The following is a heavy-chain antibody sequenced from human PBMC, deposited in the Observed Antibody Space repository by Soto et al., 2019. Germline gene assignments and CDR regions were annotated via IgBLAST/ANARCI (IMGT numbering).Heavy chain of an antibody. J-gene: IGHJ4*02. CDR2: IYYSGST. Sequence: SETLSLTCTVSGGSISSYHWSWIRQPPGKGLEWIGYIYYSGSTNYNPSLKSRVTISVDTSKNQFSLKLSSVTAADTAVYYCASHYHDYGDPFDYWGQGTLVTVSS. CDR1: GGSISSYH. CDR3: ASHYHDYGDPFDY. D-gene: IGHD4-17*01. V-gene: IGHV4-59*08.